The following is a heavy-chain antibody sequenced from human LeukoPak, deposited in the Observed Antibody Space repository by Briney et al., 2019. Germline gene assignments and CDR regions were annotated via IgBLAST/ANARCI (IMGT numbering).Heavy chain of an antibody. CDR3: ARVGVGTVAGNYFDD. CDR2: IYGGGGT. V-gene: IGHV3-53*04. J-gene: IGHJ4*02. D-gene: IGHD6-19*01. Sequence: PGESLRLSCTASGFTFSSSYMTWVRQAPGKGLEWVSLIYGGGGTYYADSVKGRFTISRHNSDNTLYLEMNSLRPDDTAVYYCARVGVGTVAGNYFDDWGQGTLVTVSS. CDR1: GFTFSSSY.